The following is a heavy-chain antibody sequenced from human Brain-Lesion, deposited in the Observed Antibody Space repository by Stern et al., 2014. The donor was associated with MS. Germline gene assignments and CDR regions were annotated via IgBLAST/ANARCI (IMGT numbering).Heavy chain of an antibody. V-gene: IGHV1-69*06. Sequence: VQLVESGPEVKKPGSSVQVSCKASGGTFRTYPITWVRQAPGKGLEWMGRIIPIFGSPNYAQKFQGRVTITADRTTTTVYMKLSSLKSDDAAVYYCAKDGPALVTNWFDPWGRGTLVTVSS. CDR3: AKDGPALVTNWFDP. CDR2: IIPIFGSP. CDR1: GGTFRTYP. D-gene: IGHD5-18*01. J-gene: IGHJ5*02.